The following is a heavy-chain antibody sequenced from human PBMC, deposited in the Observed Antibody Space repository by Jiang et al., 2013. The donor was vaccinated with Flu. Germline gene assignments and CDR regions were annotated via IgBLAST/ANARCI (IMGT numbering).Heavy chain of an antibody. CDR3: VGMEREYYYGMDV. Sequence: PSLKSRVTISVDTSKNQFSLKLSSVTAADTAVYYCVGMEREYYYGMDVWGQGTTVTVSS. J-gene: IGHJ6*02. D-gene: IGHD6-13*01. V-gene: IGHV4-59*01.